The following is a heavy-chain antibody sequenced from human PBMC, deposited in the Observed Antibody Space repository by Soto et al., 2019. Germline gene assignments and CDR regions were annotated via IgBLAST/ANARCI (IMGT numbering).Heavy chain of an antibody. J-gene: IGHJ6*02. CDR2: IRSSGEST. D-gene: IGHD2-8*01. CDR3: AKGGRRVLIPMDV. V-gene: IGHV3-23*01. Sequence: QLLESGGGLVQTGGSLRLSCTASGFTFSNYAMSWVRQAPGKGLEWVSGIRSSGESTYYADSVKGRLTISRDNSKNMLYLQINSLRAEDTAVYYRAKGGRRVLIPMDVWGQGTTVTVSS. CDR1: GFTFSNYA.